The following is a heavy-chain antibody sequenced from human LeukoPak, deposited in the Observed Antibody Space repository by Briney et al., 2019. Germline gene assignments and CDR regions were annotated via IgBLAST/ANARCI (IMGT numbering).Heavy chain of an antibody. CDR3: ARDNGNPSYRDGNWFDP. CDR1: GYTFTSYG. J-gene: IGHJ5*02. Sequence: ASVKVSCKASGYTFTSYGISWVRQAPGQGLEWMGWISAYNGNTNYAQKLQGRVTMTTDTSTSTAYMELRSLRSDDTAVYYCARDNGNPSYRDGNWFDPWGQGTLVTVSS. V-gene: IGHV1-18*01. D-gene: IGHD5-24*01. CDR2: ISAYNGNT.